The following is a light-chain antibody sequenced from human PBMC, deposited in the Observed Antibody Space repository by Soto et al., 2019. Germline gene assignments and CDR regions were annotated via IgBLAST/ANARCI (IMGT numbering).Light chain of an antibody. Sequence: QSVLTQPPSASGTPGQRVTISCSGSSSNIGSNTVNWYQQLPGTAPKLLIDSNNQRPSGVPDRFSGSKCGTSASLAISGLQSEEEAVSYCAAWDDRLNGVVFGGGTALTVL. J-gene: IGLJ2*01. CDR2: SNN. CDR3: AAWDDRLNGVV. V-gene: IGLV1-44*01. CDR1: SSNIGSNT.